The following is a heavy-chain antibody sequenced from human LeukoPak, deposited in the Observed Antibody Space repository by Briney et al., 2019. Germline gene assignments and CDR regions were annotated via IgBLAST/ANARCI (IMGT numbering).Heavy chain of an antibody. V-gene: IGHV4-34*01. Sequence: PSETLSLTCAVYGGSFSGYYWSWIRQPPGKGLEWIGEINHSGSTNYNPSLKSRVTISVDTSKNQFSLKLSSVTAADTAAYYCARGGTSIAARQAGVTTYYFDYWGQGTLVTVSS. J-gene: IGHJ4*02. D-gene: IGHD6-6*01. CDR1: GGSFSGYY. CDR2: INHSGST. CDR3: ARGGTSIAARQAGVTTYYFDY.